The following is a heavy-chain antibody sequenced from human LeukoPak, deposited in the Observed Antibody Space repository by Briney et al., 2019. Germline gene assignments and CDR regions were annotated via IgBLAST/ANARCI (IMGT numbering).Heavy chain of an antibody. V-gene: IGHV4-34*01. CDR2: INHSGST. CDR3: ARGWTMIVAVPILQGFDI. Sequence: PSETLSLTCAVYGGSFSGYYWSWIRQPPGKGLEWIGEINHSGSTNYNPSLKTRVTISVDTSKNQFSLKLSSVTAADTAVYYCARGWTMIVAVPILQGFDIWGQGTMVTVSS. D-gene: IGHD3-22*01. CDR1: GGSFSGYY. J-gene: IGHJ3*02.